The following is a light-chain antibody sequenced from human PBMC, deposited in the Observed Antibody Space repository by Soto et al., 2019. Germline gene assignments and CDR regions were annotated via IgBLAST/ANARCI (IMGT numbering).Light chain of an antibody. CDR3: HQYDALPFT. Sequence: DIQMTQSPSSLSASVGDRVTITCQASHHINNYLNWFQQKPGKAPKLLIYDASKLQTGVPSRFSGSGSGTDFTFTIGSLQPDDIATYYCHQYDALPFTFGPGTKVDIK. CDR1: HHINNY. J-gene: IGKJ3*01. CDR2: DAS. V-gene: IGKV1-33*01.